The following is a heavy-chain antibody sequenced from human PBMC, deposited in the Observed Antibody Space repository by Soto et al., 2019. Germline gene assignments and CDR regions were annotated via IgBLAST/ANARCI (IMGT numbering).Heavy chain of an antibody. J-gene: IGHJ5*02. CDR1: GYTFTSYG. D-gene: IGHD3-22*01. Sequence: ASVKVSCKASGYTFTSYGISWVRQAPGQGLEWMGWISAYNGNTNYAQKLQGRVTMTTDTSTSTAYMELRSLRSDDTAVYYCARNYYDSSGYSNWFDPWVQGTLFTVSS. V-gene: IGHV1-18*01. CDR2: ISAYNGNT. CDR3: ARNYYDSSGYSNWFDP.